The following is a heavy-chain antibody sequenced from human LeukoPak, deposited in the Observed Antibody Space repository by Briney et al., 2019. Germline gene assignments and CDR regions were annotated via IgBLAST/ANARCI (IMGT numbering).Heavy chain of an antibody. CDR1: GFNLSSYA. V-gene: IGHV3-30*04. Sequence: GGSLRLSCAASGFNLSSYAMHWVRQAPGEGLEWVGLISYGGIDKSYADSVKGRFTISRDSSKRTLYLQMNSLRAEDTAMYYCARESWSDSVAFDIWGLGTMVIVSS. CDR3: ARESWSDSVAFDI. D-gene: IGHD3-3*01. J-gene: IGHJ3*02. CDR2: ISYGGIDK.